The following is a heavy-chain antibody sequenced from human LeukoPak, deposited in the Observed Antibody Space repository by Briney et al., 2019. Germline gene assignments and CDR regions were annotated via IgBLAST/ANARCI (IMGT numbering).Heavy chain of an antibody. Sequence: SGGSLRLSCAASGFTFSSYGMSWVRQAPGKGLEWVSAITGNGANTFYADSVKGRFTISRDNSKNTVYLQMNSLRAEDTALYYCARDRSGSYPNWFDPWGQGTLVTVSS. CDR3: ARDRSGSYPNWFDP. D-gene: IGHD3-10*01. CDR2: ITGNGANT. J-gene: IGHJ5*02. V-gene: IGHV3-23*01. CDR1: GFTFSSYG.